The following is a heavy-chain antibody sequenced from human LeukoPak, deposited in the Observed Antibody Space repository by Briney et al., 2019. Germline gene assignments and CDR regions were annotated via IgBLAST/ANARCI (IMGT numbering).Heavy chain of an antibody. V-gene: IGHV4-39*07. CDR1: GGSISRSSYY. CDR3: ARGVRLQSNTERNNWFDP. D-gene: IGHD4-11*01. CDR2: IYYSGST. Sequence: PSETLSLTCTVSGGSISRSSYYWGWIRQPPGKGLGWIGSIYYSGSTYYNPSLKSRVTISVDTSKNQFSLKLSSVTAADTAVYYCARGVRLQSNTERNNWFDPWGQGTLVTVSS. J-gene: IGHJ5*02.